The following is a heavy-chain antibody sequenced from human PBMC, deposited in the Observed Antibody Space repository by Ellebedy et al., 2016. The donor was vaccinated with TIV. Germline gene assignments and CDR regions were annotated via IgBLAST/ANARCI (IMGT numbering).Heavy chain of an antibody. Sequence: SETLSLTCTVSGGSISSGGYYWSWIRQHPGKGLEWIGYIYYSGSTYYNPSLKSRVTMSVDTSKNQFSLKLSSVTAADTAVYYCATTGIAAAGHDYWGQGTLVTVSS. CDR3: ATTGIAAAGHDY. D-gene: IGHD6-13*01. V-gene: IGHV4-31*03. J-gene: IGHJ4*02. CDR1: GGSISSGGYY. CDR2: IYYSGST.